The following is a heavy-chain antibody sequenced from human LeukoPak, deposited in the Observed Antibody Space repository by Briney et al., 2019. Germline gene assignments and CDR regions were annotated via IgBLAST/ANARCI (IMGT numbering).Heavy chain of an antibody. V-gene: IGHV1-18*01. CDR1: GYTFTSYG. J-gene: IGHJ4*02. D-gene: IGHD6-13*01. CDR2: ISAYNGNT. Sequence: RASVKVSCKASGYTFTSYGISWVRQAPGQGLEWMGWISAYNGNTNYAQKLQGRVTMTTDTSTSTAYMELRSLRSDDTAVYYCARDRTYSDSSSYPTFDYWGQGTLVTVSS. CDR3: ARDRTYSDSSSYPTFDY.